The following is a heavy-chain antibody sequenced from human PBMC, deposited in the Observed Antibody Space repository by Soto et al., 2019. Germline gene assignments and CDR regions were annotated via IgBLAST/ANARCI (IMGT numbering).Heavy chain of an antibody. CDR3: AHTSRKVRGFDY. J-gene: IGHJ4*02. V-gene: IGHV2-5*02. CDR1: GFSLSTRGVG. D-gene: IGHD3-10*01. Sequence: QITLKESGPPLVKPTQTLTLTCTFSGFSLSTRGVGVGWIRQPPGKALECLALIYWDDDERYSPSLKSRLTITKDTSKNQVVLTMTYMDPVDTGTYFCAHTSRKVRGFDYWGQGTLVTVSS. CDR2: IYWDDDE.